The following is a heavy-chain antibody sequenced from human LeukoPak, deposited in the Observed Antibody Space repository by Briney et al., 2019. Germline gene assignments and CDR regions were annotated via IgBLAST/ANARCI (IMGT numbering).Heavy chain of an antibody. J-gene: IGHJ4*02. Sequence: PPETLSLTCTVSGGSVSSGSYYWSWIRQPPGKGLEWIGYIYYSGSANYNPSLKSRVTISVDTSKNQFSLKMSSVTAADTAVYYCASLEDTAMDHYFDYWGQGTLVTVSS. V-gene: IGHV4-61*01. D-gene: IGHD5-18*01. CDR3: ASLEDTAMDHYFDY. CDR2: IYYSGSA. CDR1: GGSVSSGSYY.